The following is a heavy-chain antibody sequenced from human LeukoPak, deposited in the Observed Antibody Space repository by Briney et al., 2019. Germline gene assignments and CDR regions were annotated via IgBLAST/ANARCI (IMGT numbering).Heavy chain of an antibody. D-gene: IGHD6-19*01. CDR3: ARDKGQYVAVAGNFDY. CDR1: GGSISSGGYY. V-gene: IGHV4-39*07. J-gene: IGHJ4*02. Sequence: SETLSLTCTVSGGSISSGGYYWGWIRQPPGKGLEWIGSIYYSGSTYYNPSLKSRVTISVDTSKNQFSLKLSSVTAADTAVYYCARDKGQYVAVAGNFDYWGQGTLVTVSS. CDR2: IYYSGST.